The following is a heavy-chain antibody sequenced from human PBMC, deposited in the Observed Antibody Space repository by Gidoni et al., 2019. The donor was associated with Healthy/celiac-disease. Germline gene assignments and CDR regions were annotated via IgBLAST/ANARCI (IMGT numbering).Heavy chain of an antibody. D-gene: IGHD6-6*01. CDR2: ISSSSSYI. Sequence: EVQLVESGGGLVKPGGSLRLSCAASGFTFSSYSMHWVRQSPGKGLEWVSPISSSSSYIYYADSVKGRFTISRDNAKNSLYLQMNSLRAEDTAVYYCARAPRAHIAAQPTSKGYYFDYWGQGTLVTVSS. CDR1: GFTFSSYS. J-gene: IGHJ4*02. V-gene: IGHV3-21*01. CDR3: ARAPRAHIAAQPTSKGYYFDY.